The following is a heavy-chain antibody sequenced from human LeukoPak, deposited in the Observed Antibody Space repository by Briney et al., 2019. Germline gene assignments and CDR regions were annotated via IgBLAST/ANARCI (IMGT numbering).Heavy chain of an antibody. J-gene: IGHJ6*02. CDR1: GFTFSSYG. D-gene: IGHD4-17*01. V-gene: IGHV3-30*18. CDR3: AKDTGSTVTTNYYYYYGMDV. CDR2: IPYDGSNK. Sequence: PGGSLRLSCAASGFTFSSYGMHWVRQAPGKGLEWVAVIPYDGSNKYYADSVKGRFTISRDNSKNTLYLQMNSLRAEDTAVYYCAKDTGSTVTTNYYYYYGMDVWGQGTTVTVSS.